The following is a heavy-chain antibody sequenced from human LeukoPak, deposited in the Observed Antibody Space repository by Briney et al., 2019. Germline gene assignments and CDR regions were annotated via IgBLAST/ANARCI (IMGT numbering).Heavy chain of an antibody. J-gene: IGHJ6*02. CDR3: ARLRWSSPVGV. CDR1: GGSISSGSYY. CDR2: IYTSGST. V-gene: IGHV4-61*02. D-gene: IGHD4-23*01. Sequence: SETLSLTCTVSGGSISSGSYYWSWIRQPAGKGLEWIGRIYTSGSTNYNPSLKGRVTISVDTSKNQFSLKLSSVTAADTAVYYCARLRWSSPVGVWGQGTTVTVSS.